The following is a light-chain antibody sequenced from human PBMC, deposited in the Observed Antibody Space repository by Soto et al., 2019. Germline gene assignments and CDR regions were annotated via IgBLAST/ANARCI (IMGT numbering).Light chain of an antibody. CDR3: SSYTGSATYV. CDR2: EVS. V-gene: IGLV2-14*01. Sequence: QSALTQPASVSGSPGQSITISCAGTSSDVGGFDYVSWYQQHPGKAPKLMIYEVSNRPSGVSDRFSGSKSGNTASLTISGLQPEDEADYYCSSYTGSATYVFGTGTMVTVL. CDR1: SSDVGGFDY. J-gene: IGLJ1*01.